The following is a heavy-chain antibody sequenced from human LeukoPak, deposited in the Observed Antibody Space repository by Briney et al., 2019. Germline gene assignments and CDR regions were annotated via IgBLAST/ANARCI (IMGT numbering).Heavy chain of an antibody. D-gene: IGHD7-27*01. Sequence: PSETLSLTCTVSGGSISSNYWSWIRQPPGKGLEWIGYIYNSGSSNYHPSLKSRVTISVDTSKNQFSLKLSSVTAADTAVYYCARRGNWGFFDYWGQGTLVTVSS. CDR2: IYNSGSS. J-gene: IGHJ4*02. CDR3: ARRGNWGFFDY. CDR1: GGSISSNY. V-gene: IGHV4-59*08.